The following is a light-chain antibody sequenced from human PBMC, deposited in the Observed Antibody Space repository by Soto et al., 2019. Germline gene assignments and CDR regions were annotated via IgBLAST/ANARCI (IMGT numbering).Light chain of an antibody. Sequence: QSVLTQPASVSGSPGQSITISCVGTSGDIDDYNYVSWYQQHPGKVNKVINYDDNNRPSGVSYSFSGTKSGNTASKTVSELQAEDEADYYCCSYTRSGTLIFGTGTKVTVL. CDR1: SGDIDDYNY. CDR2: DDN. CDR3: CSYTRSGTLI. J-gene: IGLJ1*01. V-gene: IGLV2-14*01.